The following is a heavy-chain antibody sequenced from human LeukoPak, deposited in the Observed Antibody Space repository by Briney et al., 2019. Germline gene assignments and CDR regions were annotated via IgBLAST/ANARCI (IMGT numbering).Heavy chain of an antibody. CDR2: INPNSGGT. Sequence: ASVKVSCKASGYTFTGYYMHWVRQAPGQGLEWMGWINPNSGGTKYVQKLQGRVTMTTDTSTSTAYMELRSLRSDDTAVYYCARYSGYVYFDYWGQGTLVTVSS. CDR1: GYTFTGYY. D-gene: IGHD5-12*01. CDR3: ARYSGYVYFDY. J-gene: IGHJ4*02. V-gene: IGHV1-2*02.